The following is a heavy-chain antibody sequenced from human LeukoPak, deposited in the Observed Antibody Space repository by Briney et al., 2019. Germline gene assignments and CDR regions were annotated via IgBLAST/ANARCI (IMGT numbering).Heavy chain of an antibody. V-gene: IGHV1-18*01. Sequence: GASVKISCKASGYTFTSYGIRWVRQAPGQGLEWMGWISAYNGNTNYAQKLQGRVTMTTDTSTSTAYMELRSLRSDDTAVYYCARAHNYGYWFDPWGQGTLVTVSS. J-gene: IGHJ5*02. CDR3: ARAHNYGYWFDP. D-gene: IGHD5-24*01. CDR1: GYTFTSYG. CDR2: ISAYNGNT.